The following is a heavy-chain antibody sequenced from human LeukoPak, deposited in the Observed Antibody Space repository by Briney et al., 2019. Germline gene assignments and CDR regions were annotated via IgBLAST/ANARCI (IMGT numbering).Heavy chain of an antibody. D-gene: IGHD6-19*01. CDR3: ARDVGGAVAVSYYFDY. CDR2: INPSGGST. J-gene: IGHJ4*02. V-gene: IGHV1-46*01. CDR1: GYTFTSYY. Sequence: GSVKVSCKASGYTFTSYYMHWVRQAPGQGLEWMGIINPSGGSTSYAQKFQGRVTMTRDTSTSTVYMELSSLRSEDTAVYYCARDVGGAVAVSYYFDYWGQGTLVTVSS.